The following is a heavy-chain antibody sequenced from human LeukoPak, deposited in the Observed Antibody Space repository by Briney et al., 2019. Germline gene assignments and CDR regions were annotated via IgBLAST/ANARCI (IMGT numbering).Heavy chain of an antibody. V-gene: IGHV3-49*04. J-gene: IGHJ5*02. CDR3: TRSSSLPLLFDP. Sequence: PGGSLRLSCTASGFTFGDYAMSWVRQAPGKGLEWVGFIRSKAYGGTTEYAASVKGRFTISRDDSKSIAYLQMNSLKTEDTAVYYCTRSSSLPLLFDPWGQGTLVTVSS. CDR2: IRSKAYGGTT. CDR1: GFTFGDYA. D-gene: IGHD6-13*01.